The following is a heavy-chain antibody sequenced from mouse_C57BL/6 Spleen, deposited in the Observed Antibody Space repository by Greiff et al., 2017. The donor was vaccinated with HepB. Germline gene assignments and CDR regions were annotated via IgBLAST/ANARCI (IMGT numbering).Heavy chain of an antibody. CDR1: GYSFTDYY. Sequence: EVQLQQSGPELVKPGASVKISCKASGYSFTDYYMNWVKQSTGKSLEWIGVINPNYGTTSYNQKFKGKATLTVDKSSSTAYMQLISLTSEDSAAYYWARGGWDVRYFDYWGQGTTLTVSS. J-gene: IGHJ2*01. D-gene: IGHD4-1*01. CDR2: INPNYGTT. CDR3: ARGGWDVRYFDY. V-gene: IGHV1-39*01.